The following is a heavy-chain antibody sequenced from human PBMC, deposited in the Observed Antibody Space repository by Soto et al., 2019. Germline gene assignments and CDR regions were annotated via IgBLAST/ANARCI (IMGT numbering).Heavy chain of an antibody. CDR2: TYYRSKWYN. J-gene: IGHJ4*02. CDR3: ARSNIVATGRAFDY. V-gene: IGHV6-1*01. D-gene: IGHD5-12*01. Sequence: SQTLSLTCAISGDTVSSNGAAWNWIRQSPSGGLEWLGRTYYRSKWYNDYAVSVKSRITINPDTSKNQFSLQLNSVTPEDTAVYYCARSNIVATGRAFDYWGQGTLVTVSS. CDR1: GDTVSSNGAA.